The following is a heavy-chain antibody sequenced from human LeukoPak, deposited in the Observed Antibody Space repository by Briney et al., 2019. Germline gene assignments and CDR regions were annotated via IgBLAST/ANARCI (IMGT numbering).Heavy chain of an antibody. CDR3: ARYYGGALFDY. D-gene: IGHD4-23*01. V-gene: IGHV4-59*08. CDR2: IYYSGST. J-gene: IGHJ4*02. Sequence: SETLSLTCTVSGGSISSYYWSWIRQPPGKGLEWIGYIYYSGSTNYNPSLKSRVTMSVDTSKNQFSLKLSSVTAADTAVYYCARYYGGALFDYWGQGTLVTVSS. CDR1: GGSISSYY.